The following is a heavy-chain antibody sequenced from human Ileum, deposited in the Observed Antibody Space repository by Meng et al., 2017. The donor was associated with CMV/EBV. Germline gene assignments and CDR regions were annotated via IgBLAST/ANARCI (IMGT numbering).Heavy chain of an antibody. CDR3: AKDQYSSSSYYYYGMDV. Sequence: GGSLRLSCAASGFTFSSYAMSWVRQAPGKGLEWVSAISGSGGSTYYADSVKGRFTISRDNSKNTLYLQMNSLRAEDTAVYYCAKDQYSSSSYYYYGMDVWGQGTMVTVSS. CDR1: GFTFSSYA. J-gene: IGHJ6*02. V-gene: IGHV3-23*01. D-gene: IGHD6-6*01. CDR2: ISGSGGST.